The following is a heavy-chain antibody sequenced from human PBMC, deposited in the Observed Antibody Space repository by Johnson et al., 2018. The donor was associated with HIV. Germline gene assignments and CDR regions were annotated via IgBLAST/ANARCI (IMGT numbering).Heavy chain of an antibody. Sequence: VQLVESGGGVVRPGGSLRLSCAASGFTFSSYAMSWVRQAPGKGLEWVGRIKSKTDGGTTAYPAPVKGRFPISRDDSKNTLYLQMNSLKTEDTSVYYCARTTYYYDSSDAFDIWGQGTMVTVSS. CDR2: IKSKTDGGTT. V-gene: IGHV3-15*01. CDR3: ARTTYYYDSSDAFDI. J-gene: IGHJ3*02. D-gene: IGHD3-22*01. CDR1: GFTFSSYA.